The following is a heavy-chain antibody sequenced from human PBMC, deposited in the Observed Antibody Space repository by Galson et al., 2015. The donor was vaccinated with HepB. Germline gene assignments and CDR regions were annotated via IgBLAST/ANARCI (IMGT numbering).Heavy chain of an antibody. CDR2: ISAYNGNT. CDR3: ARDSAVPAATSLWVDYMDV. V-gene: IGHV1-18*01. D-gene: IGHD2-2*01. J-gene: IGHJ6*03. Sequence: SVKVSCKASGYTFTSYGISWVRQAPGQGLEWMGWISAYNGNTNYAQKLQGRVTMTTDTSTSTAYMELRSLRSDDTAVYYCARDSAVPAATSLWVDYMDVWGKGTTVTVSS. CDR1: GYTFTSYG.